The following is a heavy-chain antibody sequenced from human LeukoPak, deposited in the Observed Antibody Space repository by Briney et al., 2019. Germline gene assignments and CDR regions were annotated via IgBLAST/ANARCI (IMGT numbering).Heavy chain of an antibody. Sequence: GGSLRLSCAASGFTFSSYGMHWVRQAPGKGPEWVAVIWYDGSNKYYADSVKGRFTISRDNSKNTLYLQMNSLRAEDTAVYYCARDAGYCTNGVCYTGDYWGQGTLVTVSS. CDR3: ARDAGYCTNGVCYTGDY. D-gene: IGHD2-8*01. CDR2: IWYDGSNK. J-gene: IGHJ4*02. V-gene: IGHV3-33*08. CDR1: GFTFSSYG.